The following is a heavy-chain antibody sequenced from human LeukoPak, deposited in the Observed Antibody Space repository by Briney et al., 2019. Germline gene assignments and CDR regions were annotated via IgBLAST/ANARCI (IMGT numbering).Heavy chain of an antibody. D-gene: IGHD2-2*01. J-gene: IGHJ4*02. V-gene: IGHV3-48*03. CDR2: ISNSGDST. CDR3: ARLRYAPDV. CDR1: GFTFSSYE. Sequence: GGSLRLSCAASGFTFSSYELDWVRQAPGKGLEWVSYISNSGDSTYYADSVKGRFTISRDNAKNSLYLQMNSLRAEDTAVYYCARLRYAPDVWGQGTLVTVSS.